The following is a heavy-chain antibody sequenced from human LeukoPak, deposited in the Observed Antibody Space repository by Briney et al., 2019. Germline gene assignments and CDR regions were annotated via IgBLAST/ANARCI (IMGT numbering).Heavy chain of an antibody. D-gene: IGHD3-22*01. CDR2: ISYDGSNK. Sequence: PGRSLRLSCAASGFTFSNYGMHWVRQAPGKGLEWVALISYDGSNKYYADSVKGRFTISRDNSKNTLYLQMISLRAEDTAVYYCARATDYDSGGYYIGGTFDYWGQGTLVTVSS. J-gene: IGHJ4*02. CDR1: GFTFSNYG. V-gene: IGHV3-30*03. CDR3: ARATDYDSGGYYIGGTFDY.